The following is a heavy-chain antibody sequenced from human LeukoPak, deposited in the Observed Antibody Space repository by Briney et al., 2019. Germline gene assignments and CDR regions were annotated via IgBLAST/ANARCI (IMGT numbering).Heavy chain of an antibody. Sequence: GGSLRLSYAASGFTFSSYSMNWVRQAPGKGLEWVSSISSSSSYIYYADSVKGRFTISRDNAKNSLYLQMNSLRAEDTAVYYCARDRYDSSGYYYRDPYYFDYWGQGTLVTVSS. J-gene: IGHJ4*02. CDR3: ARDRYDSSGYYYRDPYYFDY. D-gene: IGHD3-22*01. CDR2: ISSSSSYI. CDR1: GFTFSSYS. V-gene: IGHV3-21*01.